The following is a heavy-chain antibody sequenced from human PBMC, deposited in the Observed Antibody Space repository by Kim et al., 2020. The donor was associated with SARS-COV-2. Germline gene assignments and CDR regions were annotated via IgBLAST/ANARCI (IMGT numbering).Heavy chain of an antibody. Sequence: SETLSLTCVVYGGSFSGYYWSWIRQPPGKGLEWIGEINHSGSTNYNPSLKSRVTISVDTSKNQFSLKLSSVTAADTAVYYCARRGSVVTAIRGYFPYWYFDLWGRGTLVTVSS. V-gene: IGHV4-34*01. CDR3: ARRGSVVTAIRGYFPYWYFDL. J-gene: IGHJ2*01. CDR1: GGSFSGYY. D-gene: IGHD2-21*02. CDR2: INHSGST.